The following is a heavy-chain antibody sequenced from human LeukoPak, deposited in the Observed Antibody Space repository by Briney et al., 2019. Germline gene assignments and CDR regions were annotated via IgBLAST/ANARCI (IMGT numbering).Heavy chain of an antibody. CDR1: GFTFTSYS. V-gene: IGHV3-48*02. D-gene: IGHD7-27*01. CDR3: ARESYWGPSAKGFDY. CDR2: IDSSGSII. J-gene: IGHJ4*02. Sequence: VQPGGSLRLSCAASGFTFTSYSINWVRQAPGKGLEWVSYIDSSGSIIYYADSVKGRFTISRDNAKNSLYLQMNSLRDEDTAVYYFARESYWGPSAKGFDYWGQGTLVTVSS.